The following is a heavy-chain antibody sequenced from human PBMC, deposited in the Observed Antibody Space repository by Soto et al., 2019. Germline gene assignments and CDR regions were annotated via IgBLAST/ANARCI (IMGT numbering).Heavy chain of an antibody. CDR2: IIPIFGTA. J-gene: IGHJ3*02. CDR1: GGSFSSYA. CDR3: ARAGPVAGNHAFDI. D-gene: IGHD6-19*01. Sequence: QVQLVQSGAEVKKPGSSVKVSCKASGGSFSSYASSWVRQAPVQGLEWMGGIIPIFGTATYAQKFQGRVTIIADKSTSTAYMELSSLRSEDTAVYYCARAGPVAGNHAFDIWGQGTLVTVSS. V-gene: IGHV1-69*06.